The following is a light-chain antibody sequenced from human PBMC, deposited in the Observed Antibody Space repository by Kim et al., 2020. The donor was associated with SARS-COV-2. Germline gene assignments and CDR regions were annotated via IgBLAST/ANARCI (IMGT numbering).Light chain of an antibody. Sequence: GSSGDRVTITCRASQGISIYFAWYQQKPGKAPKLLIYAASTLQSGVPSRFSGSGSGTDFTLTISCLQSEDFATYYCQQYYSYPPLTFGGGTKVEI. V-gene: IGKV1-8*01. CDR2: AAS. CDR1: QGISIY. J-gene: IGKJ4*01. CDR3: QQYYSYPPLT.